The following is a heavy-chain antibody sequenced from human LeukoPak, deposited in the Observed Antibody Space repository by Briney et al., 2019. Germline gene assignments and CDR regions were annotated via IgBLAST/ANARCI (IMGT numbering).Heavy chain of an antibody. D-gene: IGHD3-22*01. V-gene: IGHV3-23*01. CDR2: ISDGGGST. Sequence: GGSLRLSCAASGFTFSSYDMCWVRQAPGKGLEWVSAISDGGGSTYYADSVKGRFTISRDNSKNTLYLQMNSLRAEDTAVYYCAKGLPPYGSSGYYDLIDYWGQGTLVTVSS. CDR3: AKGLPPYGSSGYYDLIDY. CDR1: GFTFSSYD. J-gene: IGHJ4*02.